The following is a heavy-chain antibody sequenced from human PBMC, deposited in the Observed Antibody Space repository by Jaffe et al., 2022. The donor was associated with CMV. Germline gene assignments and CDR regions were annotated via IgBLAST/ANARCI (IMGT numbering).Heavy chain of an antibody. V-gene: IGHV1-2*02. D-gene: IGHD3-9*01. J-gene: IGHJ6*02. Sequence: QVQLVQSGAEVKKPGASVKVSCKASGYTFTGYYMHWVRQAPGQGLEWMGWINPNSGGTNYAQKFQGRVTMTRDTSISTAYMELSRLRSDDTAVYYCARDRAKYYDILTGRYYYYGMDVWGQGTTVTVSS. CDR2: INPNSGGT. CDR1: GYTFTGYY. CDR3: ARDRAKYYDILTGRYYYYGMDV.